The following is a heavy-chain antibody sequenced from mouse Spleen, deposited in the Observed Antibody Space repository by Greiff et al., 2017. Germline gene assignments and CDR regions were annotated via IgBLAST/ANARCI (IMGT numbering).Heavy chain of an antibody. CDR1: GYTFTDYY. CDR2: INPNNGGT. V-gene: IGHV1-26*01. D-gene: IGHD2-12*01. J-gene: IGHJ3*01. Sequence: VQLQQSGPELVKPGASVKISCKASGYTFTDYYMNWVKQSHGKSLEWIGDINPNNGGTSYNQKFKGKATLTVDKSSSTAYMELRSLTSEDSAVYYCAAYSPWFAYWGQGTLVTVSA. CDR3: AAYSPWFAY.